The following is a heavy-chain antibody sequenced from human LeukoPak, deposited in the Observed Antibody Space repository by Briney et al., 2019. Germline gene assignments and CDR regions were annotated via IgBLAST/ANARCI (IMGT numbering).Heavy chain of an antibody. V-gene: IGHV4-4*07. CDR3: ARDGRYCSSTSCSFWDAFDI. D-gene: IGHD2-2*01. J-gene: IGHJ3*02. Sequence: SETLSPTCTVSGGSISSYYWSWIRQPAGKGLEWIGRIYTSGSTNYNPSLKSRVTMSVDTSKNQFSLKLSSVTAADTAVYYCARDGRYCSSTSCSFWDAFDIWGQGTMITVSS. CDR1: GGSISSYY. CDR2: IYTSGST.